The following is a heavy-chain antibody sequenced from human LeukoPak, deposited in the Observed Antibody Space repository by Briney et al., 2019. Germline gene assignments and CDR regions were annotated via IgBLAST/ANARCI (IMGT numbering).Heavy chain of an antibody. CDR2: INHSGST. V-gene: IGHV4-34*01. CDR1: GGSFSGYY. Sequence: SETLSLTCAVYGGSFSGYYWSWIRQPPGKGLEWIGEINHSGSTNYNPSLKSRGTISVDTSKNQFSLKLSSVTAADTAVYYCARSDYGDYEDQYYFDYWGQGTLVTVSS. D-gene: IGHD4-17*01. CDR3: ARSDYGDYEDQYYFDY. J-gene: IGHJ4*02.